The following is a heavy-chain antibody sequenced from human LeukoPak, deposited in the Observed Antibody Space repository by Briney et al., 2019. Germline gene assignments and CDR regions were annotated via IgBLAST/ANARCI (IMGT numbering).Heavy chain of an antibody. CDR3: ARDGYSGNDGL. CDR2: IYHSGST. D-gene: IGHD5-12*01. J-gene: IGHJ4*02. CDR1: GYSISSGYY. Sequence: SKTLSLTCTVSGYSISSGYYWCWIRQPPGKGLEWIGYIYHSGSTKYNPSLKSRVTISVDTSKNQFSLKLSSVTAADTAVYYCARDGYSGNDGLWGQGTLVTVSS. V-gene: IGHV4-61*01.